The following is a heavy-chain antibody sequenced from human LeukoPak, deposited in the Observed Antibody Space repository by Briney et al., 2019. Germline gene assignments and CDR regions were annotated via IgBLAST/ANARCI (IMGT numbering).Heavy chain of an antibody. CDR1: GYTLTELS. CDR3: ATWGYGSGSYYNLA. V-gene: IGHV1-24*01. D-gene: IGHD3-10*01. Sequence: GASVKVSCKVSGYTLTELSMHWVRQAPGKGLEWMGGFDPEDGETIYAQKFQGRVTMTEDTSTDTAYMELSSLRSEDTAVYYCATWGYGSGSYYNLAWGQGTLVTVSS. J-gene: IGHJ4*02. CDR2: FDPEDGET.